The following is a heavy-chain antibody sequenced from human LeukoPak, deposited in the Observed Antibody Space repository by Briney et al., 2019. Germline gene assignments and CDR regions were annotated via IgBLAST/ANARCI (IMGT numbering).Heavy chain of an antibody. J-gene: IGHJ4*02. CDR2: IIPIFGTA. CDR1: GYTFTSYA. V-gene: IGHV1-69*01. Sequence: KISCKASGYTFTSYAMNWVRQAPGQGLEWMGGIIPIFGTASYAQKFQGRVTITADESTSTAYMELSSLRSEDTAVYYCARGGDYGDYMDWFDYWGQGPWSPSPQ. CDR3: ARGGDYGDYMDWFDY. D-gene: IGHD4-17*01.